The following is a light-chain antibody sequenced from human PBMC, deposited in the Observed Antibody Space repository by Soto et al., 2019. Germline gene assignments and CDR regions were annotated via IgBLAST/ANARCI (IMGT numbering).Light chain of an antibody. CDR2: AAY. CDR1: QGIRND. CDR3: KQYDSYPLT. V-gene: IGKV1-17*01. J-gene: IGKJ4*01. Sequence: DIQMTQSPSSLSASVGDRVTITCRASQGIRNDLGWYQQKPGKAPKRLIYAAYSLQSGVQSRFSGSGSGTEFALTIRSLQPDDFATYYCKQYDSYPLTFGGGTKVDIK.